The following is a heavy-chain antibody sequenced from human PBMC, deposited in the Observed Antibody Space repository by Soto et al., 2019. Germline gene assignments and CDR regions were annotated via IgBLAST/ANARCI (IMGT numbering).Heavy chain of an antibody. CDR2: IYPGDSDT. J-gene: IGHJ4*02. CDR3: AREMDYYDSSGYCSFDY. CDR1: GYSFTSYW. D-gene: IGHD3-22*01. V-gene: IGHV5-51*01. Sequence: PGESLKISCKGSGYSFTSYWIGWVRQMPGKGLEWMGIIYPGDSDTRYSPSFQGQVTISADKSISTAYLQWSSLKASDTAMYYCAREMDYYDSSGYCSFDYWGQGTLVTVSS.